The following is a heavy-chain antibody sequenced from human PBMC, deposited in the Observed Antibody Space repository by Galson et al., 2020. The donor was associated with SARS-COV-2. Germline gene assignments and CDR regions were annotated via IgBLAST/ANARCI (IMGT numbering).Heavy chain of an antibody. J-gene: IGHJ6*02. D-gene: IGHD2-8*01. CDR2: ISSSSSYK. CDR1: GFILSDYY. CDR3: ARDMHCPSGVCRFYGLDV. V-gene: IGHV3-11*06. Sequence: LSHTCAASGFILSDYYMSWVRQAPGKGLEWVSSISSSSSYKYYADSVKSPLTVSRDNAKRSLFLQLNSLRVDDTAVYYCARDMHCPSGVCRFYGLDVWGQGTTVTVSS.